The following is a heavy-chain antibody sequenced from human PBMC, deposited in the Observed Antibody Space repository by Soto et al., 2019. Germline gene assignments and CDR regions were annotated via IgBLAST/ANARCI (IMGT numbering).Heavy chain of an antibody. D-gene: IGHD6-6*01. J-gene: IGHJ5*02. CDR3: ARDRRGQLLPFDP. V-gene: IGHV1-3*01. CDR2: INAGNGNT. CDR1: GYTFTSYA. Sequence: ASVKVSCKASGYTFTSYAMHWVRQAPGQRLEWMGWINAGNGNTKYSQKLQGRVTITRDTSASTAYMELSSLRSEDTAVYYCARDRRGQLLPFDPWGQGTLVTAPQ.